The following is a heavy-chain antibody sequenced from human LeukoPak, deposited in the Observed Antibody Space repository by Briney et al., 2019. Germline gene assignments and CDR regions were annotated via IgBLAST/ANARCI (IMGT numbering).Heavy chain of an antibody. D-gene: IGHD3-10*01. CDR3: ATGFYTSGRGAYSFQF. Sequence: EASVKVSCKVSGYTLTDLPMHWVRQAPGKGLEWMGGVDPEDGERMSAQKFRGRVTMTEDTSTDTAYMELSSLTSEDTAVYYCATGFYTSGRGAYSFQFWGQGTLVTVSS. J-gene: IGHJ1*01. CDR1: GYTLTDLP. V-gene: IGHV1-24*01. CDR2: VDPEDGER.